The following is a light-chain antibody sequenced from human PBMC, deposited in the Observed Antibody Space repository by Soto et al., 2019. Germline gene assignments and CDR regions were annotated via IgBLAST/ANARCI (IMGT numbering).Light chain of an antibody. V-gene: IGLV2-14*01. CDR3: SSYTSSSTRV. CDR1: SIDVGGYNY. CDR2: EVS. J-gene: IGLJ1*01. Sequence: HSALTQPASVSVSPGQSITISCTGTSIDVGGYNYVSWYQQHPGKAPKLMIYEVSNRPSGVSNRFSGSKSGNTASLTISGLQAEDEADYYCSSYTSSSTRVFGTGTKVTVL.